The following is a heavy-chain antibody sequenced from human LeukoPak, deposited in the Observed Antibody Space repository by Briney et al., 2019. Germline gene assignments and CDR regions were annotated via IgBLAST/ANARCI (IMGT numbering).Heavy chain of an antibody. CDR1: GYSISSGYY. CDR3: ARDPLTNPGLYYFDY. Sequence: SETLSLTCTVSGYSISSGYYWGWIRQPPGKGLEWIGNIHYSGSTYYNPSLKSRVTISVDTSKNQFSLKLNSVTAADTAVYYCARDPLTNPGLYYFDYWGQGTLVTVSS. D-gene: IGHD1-14*01. J-gene: IGHJ4*02. CDR2: IHYSGST. V-gene: IGHV4-38-2*02.